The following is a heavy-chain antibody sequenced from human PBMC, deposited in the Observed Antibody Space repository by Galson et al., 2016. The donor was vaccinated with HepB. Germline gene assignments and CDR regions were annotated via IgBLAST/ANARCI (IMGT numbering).Heavy chain of an antibody. J-gene: IGHJ5*02. Sequence: SVKVSCKASGYTFTSYGISWVRQAPGQGLEWMGWISAYNGNTNYAQKLQGRATMTTDTSTSTAYMELRSLRSDDTAVYYCAREVYDKDNWFDPWGQGTLVTVSS. D-gene: IGHD2-8*01. CDR1: GYTFTSYG. V-gene: IGHV1-18*01. CDR2: ISAYNGNT. CDR3: AREVYDKDNWFDP.